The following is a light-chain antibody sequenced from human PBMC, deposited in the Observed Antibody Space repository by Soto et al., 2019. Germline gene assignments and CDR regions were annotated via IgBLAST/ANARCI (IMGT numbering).Light chain of an antibody. CDR3: QQYNSCPRT. CDR1: QTIDSW. Sequence: IQMTQSPPTLSASVGDRVTITCRASQTIDSWLAWYQQRPGKPPNLLIYKASTLASGVPSRFSGSGSGTELALTVSSLQPDDFATCYGQQYNSCPRTVGNGTMV. J-gene: IGKJ1*01. V-gene: IGKV1-5*03. CDR2: KAS.